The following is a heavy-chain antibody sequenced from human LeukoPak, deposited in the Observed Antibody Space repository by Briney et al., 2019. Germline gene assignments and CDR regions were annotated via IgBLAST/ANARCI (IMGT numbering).Heavy chain of an antibody. Sequence: GGSLRLSCAASGFTFSSYAMHWVRQAPGKGLEWVAVISYDGGNKYYADSVKGRFTISRDNSKNTLYLQMNSLRAEDTAVYYCARDPHYDYWGQGTLVTVSS. CDR3: ARDPHYDY. J-gene: IGHJ4*02. CDR1: GFTFSSYA. V-gene: IGHV3-30-3*01. CDR2: ISYDGGNK.